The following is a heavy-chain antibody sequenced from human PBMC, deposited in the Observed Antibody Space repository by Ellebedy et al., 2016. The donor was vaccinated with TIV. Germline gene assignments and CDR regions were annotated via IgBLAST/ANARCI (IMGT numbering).Heavy chain of an antibody. CDR1: GYSISSGYY. CDR2: IYHSGST. V-gene: IGHV4-38-2*02. CDR3: ARVRPTKWYYYYYYMDV. D-gene: IGHD1-26*01. Sequence: SETLSLTXTVSGYSISSGYYWGWIRQPPGKGLEWIGSIYHSGSTYYNPSLKSRVTISVDTSKNQFSLKLSSVTAADTAVYYCARVRPTKWYYYYYYMDVWGKGTTVTVSS. J-gene: IGHJ6*03.